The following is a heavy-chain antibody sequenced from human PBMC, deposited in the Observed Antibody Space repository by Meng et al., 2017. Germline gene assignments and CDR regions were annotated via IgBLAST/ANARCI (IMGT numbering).Heavy chain of an antibody. CDR1: GGSFSGYY. CDR2: INHSGST. Sequence: QVRLQQWGAGLLKPSETLSLTCAVYGGSFSGYYWSWIRQPPGKGLEWIGEINHSGSTNYNPSLKSRVTISVDTSKNQFSLKLSPVTAADTAVYYCASSGYSYGYRFDYWGQGTLVTVSS. D-gene: IGHD5-18*01. J-gene: IGHJ4*02. CDR3: ASSGYSYGYRFDY. V-gene: IGHV4-34*01.